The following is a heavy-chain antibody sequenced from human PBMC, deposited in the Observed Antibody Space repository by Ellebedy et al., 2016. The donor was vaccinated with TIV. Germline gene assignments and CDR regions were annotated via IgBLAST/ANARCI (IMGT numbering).Heavy chain of an antibody. CDR2: IWYDGSNK. Sequence: GESLKISCAASGFTFSSYGMHWVRQAPGKGLEWVAVIWYDGSNKYYADSVKGRFTISRDNSKNTLYLQMNSLRAEDTAVYYCAKDREMATIRVTYYFDYWGRGTLVTVSS. CDR1: GFTFSSYG. CDR3: AKDREMATIRVTYYFDY. D-gene: IGHD5-24*01. V-gene: IGHV3-33*06. J-gene: IGHJ4*02.